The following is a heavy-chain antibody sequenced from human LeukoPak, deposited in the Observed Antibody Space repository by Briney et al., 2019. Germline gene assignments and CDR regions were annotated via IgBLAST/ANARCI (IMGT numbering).Heavy chain of an antibody. CDR2: INPKSGGT. J-gene: IGHJ3*02. V-gene: IGHV1-2*02. CDR1: GYSFTGHY. Sequence: ASVTVSCKASGYSFTGHYMHWVRQAPGQGLEWMGWINPKSGGTNYAQKFQGRVTMTRDTSISTAYMDMSSLRSDDTAVHYCARNLWFGESSDAFDMWGQGTMVTVSS. CDR3: ARNLWFGESSDAFDM. D-gene: IGHD3-10*01.